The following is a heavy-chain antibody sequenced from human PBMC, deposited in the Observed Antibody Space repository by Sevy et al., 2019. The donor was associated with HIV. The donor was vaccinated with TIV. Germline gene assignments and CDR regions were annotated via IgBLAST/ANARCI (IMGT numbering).Heavy chain of an antibody. CDR3: ARQWTAMGTPYYFDY. V-gene: IGHV4-39*01. CDR1: GGSISSSSYY. J-gene: IGHJ4*02. CDR2: IYYSGST. D-gene: IGHD5-18*01. Sequence: SETLSLTCTVSGGSISSSSYYWGWIRQPPGKGLEWIGSIYYSGSTYYNPSLKSRVTISVDTSKNQFSLKLRPVTAADTAVYYCARQWTAMGTPYYFDYWGQGTLVTVSS.